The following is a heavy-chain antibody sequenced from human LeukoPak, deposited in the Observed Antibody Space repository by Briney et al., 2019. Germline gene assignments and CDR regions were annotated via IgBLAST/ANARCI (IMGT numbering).Heavy chain of an antibody. J-gene: IGHJ3*02. V-gene: IGHV4-39*07. CDR1: GGSISSSSYY. CDR2: IYYSGST. CDR3: ARVFRAFDI. Sequence: SETLSLTCTVSGGSISSSSYYWGWIRQPPGKGLEWIGSIYYSGSTYYNPSLKSRVTISVDTSKNQFSLKLSSVTAADTAVYYCARVFRAFDIWGQGTMVTVSS.